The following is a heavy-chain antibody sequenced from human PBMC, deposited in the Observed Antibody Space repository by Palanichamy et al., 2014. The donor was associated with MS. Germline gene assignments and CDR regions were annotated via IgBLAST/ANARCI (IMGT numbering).Heavy chain of an antibody. J-gene: IGHJ4*02. CDR1: GGSINSGGYY. CDR2: IDSRGSA. CDR3: ARGEEFSSGLAY. Sequence: QVQLQESGPGLVKPSQTLSLTCTVSGGSINSGGYYWSWIRQPAGKGLEWIGRIDSRGSADYSPYLKSRATISVDSSKTQFSLKLSSVTAADTAVYYCARGEEFSSGLAYWGQGTLVTVSS. V-gene: IGHV4-61*02. D-gene: IGHD3-22*01.